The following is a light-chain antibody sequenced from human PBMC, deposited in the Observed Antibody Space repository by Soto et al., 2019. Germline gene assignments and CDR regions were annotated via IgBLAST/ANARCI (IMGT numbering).Light chain of an antibody. V-gene: IGKV3-15*01. CDR2: GAS. J-gene: IGKJ2*01. CDR1: QSISSN. Sequence: EIVMTQSPATLSMSPGERAILSCRASQSISSNLAWYQQKPGQAPRLLIYGASNRATGIPARFSGGGSETEFTLTISSLQSEDFAVYYCQQYDNWPPTYTFGQGTNLEIK. CDR3: QQYDNWPPTYT.